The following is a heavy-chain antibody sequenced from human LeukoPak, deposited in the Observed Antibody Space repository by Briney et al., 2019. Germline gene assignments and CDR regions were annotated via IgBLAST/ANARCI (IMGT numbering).Heavy chain of an antibody. D-gene: IGHD3-10*01. Sequence: ASVNVSCKASGYTFTSYDINWVRQATGQGLEWMGWMNPNSGNTGYAQKFQGRVTMTRNTSISTAYIELSRLRSEDTAGYYCARVVRITMVRGVRNYGDDYWGQGTLVTVSS. CDR3: ARVVRITMVRGVRNYGDDY. J-gene: IGHJ4*02. V-gene: IGHV1-8*01. CDR1: GYTFTSYD. CDR2: MNPNSGNT.